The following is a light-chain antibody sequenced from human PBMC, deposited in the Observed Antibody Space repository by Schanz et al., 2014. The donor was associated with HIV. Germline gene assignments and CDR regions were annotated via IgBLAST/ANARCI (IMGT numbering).Light chain of an antibody. Sequence: EIVMTQSPATLSVSPGERATLSCRASQSVSSNLAWYQQKPGQAPRLLIYGASTRATGIPARFSGSGSGTEFTLTISSLQSEDFAVYYCHHYGDSRGTFGGGTEVDI. CDR2: GAS. V-gene: IGKV3-15*01. CDR1: QSVSSN. CDR3: HHYGDSRGT. J-gene: IGKJ4*02.